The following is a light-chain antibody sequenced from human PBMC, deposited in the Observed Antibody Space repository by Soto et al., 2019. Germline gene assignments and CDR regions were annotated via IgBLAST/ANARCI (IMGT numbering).Light chain of an antibody. CDR1: QIINNY. Sequence: DIQMTQSPSSLSASVGDRVTITCRASQIINNYLNWYQQKPGKAPKLLIFAASSLRSGVPSRFSGSGSGTDFTLTISSLQPDDFATYYCQQSYSSLYTFGQGTKLEIK. CDR2: AAS. J-gene: IGKJ2*01. CDR3: QQSYSSLYT. V-gene: IGKV1-39*01.